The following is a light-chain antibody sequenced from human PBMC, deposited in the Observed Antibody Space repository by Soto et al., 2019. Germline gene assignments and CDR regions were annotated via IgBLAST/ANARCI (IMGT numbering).Light chain of an antibody. J-gene: IGKJ1*01. CDR2: KAS. CDR3: QQYKSPWT. Sequence: DIPMTQSPSTLSASVGDRVTITCRASQSISSWLAWYQQKPGKAPKLLIYKASSLESGVPSRFSGSGSGTEFTLTISSLQPDDSATYYCQQYKSPWTFGQGTKVEI. V-gene: IGKV1-5*03. CDR1: QSISSW.